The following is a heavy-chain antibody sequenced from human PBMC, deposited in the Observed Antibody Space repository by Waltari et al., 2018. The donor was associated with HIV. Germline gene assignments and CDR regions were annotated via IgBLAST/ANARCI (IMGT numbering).Heavy chain of an antibody. CDR2: INHSGST. D-gene: IGHD3-10*01. J-gene: IGHJ4*02. CDR3: ARVAKSDMVQGVIITPNCDY. V-gene: IGHV4-34*01. Sequence: QVQLQQWGAGLLKPSETLSLTCAVYGGSFSGYYWSWIRQPPGKGLAWSGEINHSGSTNYNPSLKSRVTISVDTSKNQFSLKLSSVTAADTAVYYCARVAKSDMVQGVIITPNCDYWGQGTLVTVSS. CDR1: GGSFSGYY.